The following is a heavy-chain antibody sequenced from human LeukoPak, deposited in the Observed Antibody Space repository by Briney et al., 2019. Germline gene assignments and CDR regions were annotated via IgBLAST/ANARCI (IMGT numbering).Heavy chain of an antibody. D-gene: IGHD5-18*01. Sequence: SETLSLTCAVYGGSFSGYYWSWIRQPPGKGLEWIGEINHSGSTNYNPSLKSRVTISVDTSKNQFSLKLSSVTAADTAVYYCARWNSYGYYFDYWGQGTLVTVSS. J-gene: IGHJ4*02. CDR1: GGSFSGYY. V-gene: IGHV4-34*01. CDR3: ARWNSYGYYFDY. CDR2: INHSGST.